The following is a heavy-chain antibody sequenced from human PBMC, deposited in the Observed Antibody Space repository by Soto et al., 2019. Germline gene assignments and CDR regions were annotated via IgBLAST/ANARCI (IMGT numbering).Heavy chain of an antibody. CDR2: ISSSSTYI. V-gene: IGHV3-21*01. Sequence: GGSLRLSCAASGFTFSSYTMNWVRQAPGKGLEWVSSISSSSTYIYYAVSVKGRFTISRDNAKNSLYLQMNSLRAEDTAVYFCARFTYSSTGYTSRSYFDYWGQGTLGNAPQ. J-gene: IGHJ4*02. CDR3: ARFTYSSTGYTSRSYFDY. D-gene: IGHD6-13*01. CDR1: GFTFSSYT.